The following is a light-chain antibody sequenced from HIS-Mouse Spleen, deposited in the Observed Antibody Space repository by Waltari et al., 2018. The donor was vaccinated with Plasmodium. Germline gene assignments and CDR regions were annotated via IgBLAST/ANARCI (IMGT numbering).Light chain of an antibody. Sequence: SYELTQPPSVSVSPGPPARITCSGDALPNQFPYLYQQKSGQAPVLVIYEDSKRPSGIPERFSGSSSGTMATLTISGAQVEDEADYYCYSTDSSGNHRVFGGGTKLTVL. V-gene: IGLV3-10*01. CDR2: EDS. CDR3: YSTDSSGNHRV. J-gene: IGLJ3*02. CDR1: ALPNQF.